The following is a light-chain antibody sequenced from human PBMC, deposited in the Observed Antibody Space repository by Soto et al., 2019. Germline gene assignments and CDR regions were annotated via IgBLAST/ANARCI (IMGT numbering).Light chain of an antibody. CDR1: QSISIW. Sequence: IPMTQSPSTLSASVGDRVTIHCRASQSISIWLAWYQQKPGKAPKLLIYDASSLESGVPSRFSGSGSGTEFTLTISRLQPDDFATYYCQHYNSYSEAFGQGTKVDIK. CDR2: DAS. V-gene: IGKV1-5*01. CDR3: QHYNSYSEA. J-gene: IGKJ1*01.